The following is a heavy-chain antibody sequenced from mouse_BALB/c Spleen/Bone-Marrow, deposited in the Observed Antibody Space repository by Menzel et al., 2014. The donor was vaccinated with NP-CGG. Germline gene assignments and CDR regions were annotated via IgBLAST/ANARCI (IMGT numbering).Heavy chain of an antibody. Sequence: EVQLVGAGAALVKPGASVKLAFTASGFNIKDTYMHWVKQKPEQGLAWIGRIDPSTGNTKYYPKFQVKATVTADTSSNTAYLQLSSLTSEDTAVYYCAQWPHYYGSGYEGYWGQGTTLTVSS. CDR1: GFNIKDTY. CDR2: IDPSTGNT. V-gene: IGHV14-3*02. CDR3: AQWPHYYGSGYEGY. J-gene: IGHJ2*01. D-gene: IGHD1-1*01.